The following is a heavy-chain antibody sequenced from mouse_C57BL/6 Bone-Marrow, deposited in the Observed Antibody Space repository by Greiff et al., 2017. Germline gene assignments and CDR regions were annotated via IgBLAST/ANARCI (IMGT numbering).Heavy chain of an antibody. J-gene: IGHJ2*01. V-gene: IGHV5-17*01. D-gene: IGHD6-1*01. CDR3: ARPGCSGDCDY. CDR2: ISSGSSTI. Sequence: EVMLVESGGGLVKPGGSLKLSCAASGFTFSDSGMHWVRQAPEKGLEWVAYISSGSSTIYYADTVKGRFTISRDNAKNTLFLQMTSLRSEDTAMYYCARPGCSGDCDYGDQGTTLTVTS. CDR1: GFTFSDSG.